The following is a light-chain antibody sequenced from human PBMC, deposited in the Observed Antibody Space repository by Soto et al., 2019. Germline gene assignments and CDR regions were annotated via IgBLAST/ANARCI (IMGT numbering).Light chain of an antibody. CDR1: NSDVGNYNL. CDR2: EVN. CDR3: YSYAGGDTYYV. V-gene: IGLV2-23*02. J-gene: IGLJ1*01. Sequence: QSALTQPASVSGSPGQSITISCTGTNSDVGNYNLVSWYQQHPGKAPKLIIYEVNKRPSGVSSRFSGSKSGNTASLTIFGLHAEDEADYYCYSYAGGDTYYVFGTGTKLTVL.